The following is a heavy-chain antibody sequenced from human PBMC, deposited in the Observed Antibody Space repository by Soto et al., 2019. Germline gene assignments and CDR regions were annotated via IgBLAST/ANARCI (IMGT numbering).Heavy chain of an antibody. CDR1: GYTFSRYG. J-gene: IGHJ6*02. V-gene: IGHV1-18*01. Sequence: QGQLAQSGPEVKKPGASVKVSCKTSGYTFSRYGISWVRQAPGQGLEWMGWISGYNGDTNYAQKVQGRVTMTIDTSTYTAYMELRSLTSDDTAIYYCAKNGQPPYYYYGMDVWGQGTTVTVSS. CDR3: AKNGQPPYYYYGMDV. D-gene: IGHD2-8*01. CDR2: ISGYNGDT.